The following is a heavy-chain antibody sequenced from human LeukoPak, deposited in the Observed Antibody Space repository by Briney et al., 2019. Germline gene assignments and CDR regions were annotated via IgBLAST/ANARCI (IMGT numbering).Heavy chain of an antibody. J-gene: IGHJ4*02. V-gene: IGHV1-8*03. CDR2: IRPNSGNT. CDR1: GYTFGAYY. CDR3: ARGGFDVVVVAATLSFDY. Sequence: ASVKVSCKASGYTFGAYYMYWVRQAPGQGLEWMGWIRPNSGNTGYAQKFQGRVTITRNTSISTAYMELSSLRSEDTAVYYCARGGFDVVVVAATLSFDYWGQGTLVTVSS. D-gene: IGHD2-15*01.